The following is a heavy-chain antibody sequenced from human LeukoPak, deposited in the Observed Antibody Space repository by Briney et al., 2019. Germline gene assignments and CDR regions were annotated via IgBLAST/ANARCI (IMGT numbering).Heavy chain of an antibody. CDR2: IYTSGST. Sequence: SETLSLTCTVSGGSIGSYYWSWIRQPAGKGLEWIGRIYTSGSTNYNPSLKSRVTMSVDTSKNQFSLKLSSVTAADTAVYYCAREAFSPHYTGIVGATNPFDYWGQGTLVTVSS. CDR3: AREAFSPHYTGIVGATNPFDY. V-gene: IGHV4-4*07. CDR1: GGSIGSYY. J-gene: IGHJ4*02. D-gene: IGHD1-26*01.